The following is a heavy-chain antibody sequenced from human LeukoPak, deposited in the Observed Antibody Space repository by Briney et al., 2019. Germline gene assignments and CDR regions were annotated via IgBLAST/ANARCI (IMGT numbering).Heavy chain of an antibody. V-gene: IGHV1-69*04. J-gene: IGHJ6*02. Sequence: SVKVSCKASGGSFSSLVLSWVRQAPGQGLEWMGRIIPILGVPNYAQTFQDRVTITADKSTTTAYMELNSLRSEDTAVYFCSSTIGVTNYYYGMAVWGQGTTVTVSS. CDR3: SSTIGVTNYYYGMAV. CDR2: IIPILGVP. D-gene: IGHD3-9*01. CDR1: GGSFSSLV.